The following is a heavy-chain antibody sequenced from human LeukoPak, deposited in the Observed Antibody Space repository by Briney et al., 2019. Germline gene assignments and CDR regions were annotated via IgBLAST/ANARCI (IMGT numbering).Heavy chain of an antibody. V-gene: IGHV3-21*01. CDR1: GFTFSSYS. CDR3: AREYCSGGSCYPNYFDY. D-gene: IGHD2-15*01. CDR2: ISSSSSYI. Sequence: GGSLRLSCAASGFTFSSYSMNWVRQAPGKGLEWVSSISSSSSYIYYADSVKGRLTISRDNAKNSLYLQMNSLRAEDTAVYYCAREYCSGGSCYPNYFDYWGQGTLVTVSS. J-gene: IGHJ4*02.